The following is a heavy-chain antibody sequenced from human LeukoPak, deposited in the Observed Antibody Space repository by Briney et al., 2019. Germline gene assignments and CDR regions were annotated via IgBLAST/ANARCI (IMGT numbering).Heavy chain of an antibody. J-gene: IGHJ4*02. D-gene: IGHD3-22*01. CDR2: ISGGGGNT. Sequence: GGSLRLSCAASGFTFSSYVMSWVRQAPGKGLEWVSAISGGGGNTFYADSVKGRFTISRDNSKNTLYLQMNSLRAEDTAVYYCARDPIPYYYDSSGSYYFDYWGQGTLVTVSS. CDR3: ARDPIPYYYDSSGSYYFDY. V-gene: IGHV3-23*01. CDR1: GFTFSSYV.